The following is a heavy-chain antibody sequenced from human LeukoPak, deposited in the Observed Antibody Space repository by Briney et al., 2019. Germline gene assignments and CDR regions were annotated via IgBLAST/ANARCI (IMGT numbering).Heavy chain of an antibody. J-gene: IGHJ4*02. V-gene: IGHV3-53*01. CDR2: IYSSGST. D-gene: IGHD6-6*01. CDR3: ARSYSSSSGGLYYFDY. Sequence: SGGSLRLSCAASGFTVSSNYMSWVRQAPGKGLEWVSDIYSSGSTNYSDSVQGGFTISRDTSKNTLYLQMNSLRAEDTAVYYCARSYSSSSGGLYYFDYWGQGTLVTVPS. CDR1: GFTVSSNY.